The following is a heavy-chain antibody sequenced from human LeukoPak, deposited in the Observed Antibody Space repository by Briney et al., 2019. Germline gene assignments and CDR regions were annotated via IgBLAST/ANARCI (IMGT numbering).Heavy chain of an antibody. V-gene: IGHV1-18*01. Sequence: ASVKVSCKASGYTFTSYGISWVRQAPGQGLAWMGWISAYNGNTNYAQKLQGRVTMTTDTSTSTAYMELRSLRSDDTAVYYCARDFAPIAARPNFDYWGQGTLVTVSS. J-gene: IGHJ4*02. CDR2: ISAYNGNT. CDR1: GYTFTSYG. D-gene: IGHD6-6*01. CDR3: ARDFAPIAARPNFDY.